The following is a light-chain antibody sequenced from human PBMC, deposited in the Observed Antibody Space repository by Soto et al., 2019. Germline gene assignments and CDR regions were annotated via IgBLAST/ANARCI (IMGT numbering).Light chain of an antibody. CDR1: KSVSSY. J-gene: IGKJ3*01. CDR2: DAS. Sequence: EIVLTQSPATLSLSPGERATLSCRASKSVSSYLAWYQQKPGQAPRLLIYDASNRATGIPARFSGSGSGTDSTLTISSLEPEDFAVYYCQQRSNWPPLFTFGPGTKVDIK. V-gene: IGKV3-11*01. CDR3: QQRSNWPPLFT.